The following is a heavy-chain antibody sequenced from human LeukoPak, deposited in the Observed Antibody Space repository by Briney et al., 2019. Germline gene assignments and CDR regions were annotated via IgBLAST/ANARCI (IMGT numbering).Heavy chain of an antibody. V-gene: IGHV1-24*01. CDR3: ARDPPKYSSSPLGDY. D-gene: IGHD6-6*01. CDR2: FDPEENKR. CDR1: GYTLTELC. J-gene: IGHJ4*02. Sequence: ASVKVSCKVSGYTLTELCVHWVRQAPGKGLEWMGGFDPEENKRIYAQKFQGRVTITADKSTSTAYMELSSLRSEDTAVYYCARDPPKYSSSPLGDYWGQGTLVTVSS.